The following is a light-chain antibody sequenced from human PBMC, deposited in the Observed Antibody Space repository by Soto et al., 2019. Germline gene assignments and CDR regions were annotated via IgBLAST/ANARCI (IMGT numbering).Light chain of an antibody. CDR2: DAS. CDR3: QHYNSYSMT. Sequence: DIQMTQSPSTLSASVGDRVTITCRASQSISSWLAWYQQKSGKAPKLLIYDASSLESGVPSRFSGSGSGTEFTLTISSLQPDDFATYYCQHYNSYSMTFGQGTKVDIK. V-gene: IGKV1-5*01. CDR1: QSISSW. J-gene: IGKJ1*01.